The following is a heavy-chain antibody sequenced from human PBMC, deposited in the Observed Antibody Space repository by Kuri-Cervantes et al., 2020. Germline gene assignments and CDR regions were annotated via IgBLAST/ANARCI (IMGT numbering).Heavy chain of an antibody. Sequence: GGSLRLSCKASGYTFTGYYMHWVRQAPGQGLEWMGWISAYNGNTDYTQDLQGRVTMTTDTSTSTAYMELRSLRSDDTAVYYCARTYRYCTNGVCLPYYFDYWGQGTLVTVSS. CDR3: ARTYRYCTNGVCLPYYFDY. J-gene: IGHJ4*02. V-gene: IGHV1-18*04. D-gene: IGHD2-8*01. CDR2: ISAYNGNT. CDR1: GYTFTGYY.